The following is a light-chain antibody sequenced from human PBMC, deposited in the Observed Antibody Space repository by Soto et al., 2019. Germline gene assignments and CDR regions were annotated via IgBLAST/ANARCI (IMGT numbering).Light chain of an antibody. CDR3: QQRRNWPPLT. J-gene: IGKJ4*01. Sequence: EIVLTQSPATLSLSPGERATLSCRTSQSVSSYLAWYQQKPGQAPRLLIYDASNRATGIPARFSGSGSGTDFTLTISSLEPEVFAVYYCQQRRNWPPLTFGGGTKVEIK. V-gene: IGKV3-11*01. CDR1: QSVSSY. CDR2: DAS.